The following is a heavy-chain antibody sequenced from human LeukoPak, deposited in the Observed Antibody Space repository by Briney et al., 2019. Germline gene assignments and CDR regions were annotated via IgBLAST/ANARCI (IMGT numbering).Heavy chain of an antibody. J-gene: IGHJ4*02. CDR3: ARDRTVALDY. Sequence: SETLSLTCSVSGGSISTYYWAWVRQPPGKGLEWLGYIYHSGTTNYNPSLKSRVTISIDMSKNQFSLKLRSVTAADTAVYYCARDRTVALDYWGQGTLVTVSS. V-gene: IGHV4-59*01. D-gene: IGHD3/OR15-3a*01. CDR1: GGSISTYY. CDR2: IYHSGTT.